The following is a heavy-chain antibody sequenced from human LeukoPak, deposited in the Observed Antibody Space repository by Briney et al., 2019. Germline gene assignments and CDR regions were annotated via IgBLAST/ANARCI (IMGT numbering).Heavy chain of an antibody. CDR3: ARVGVDYSGNIIKYYFDY. CDR2: IYYSGST. D-gene: IGHD4-23*01. J-gene: IGHJ4*02. Sequence: SETLSLTCTVSGGSISSSSYYWGWIRQPPGKGLEWIGSIYYSGSTYYNPSLKSRVTISVDTSKNQFSLKMSPVIAADTAVYYCARVGVDYSGNIIKYYFDYWGQGTLVTVSS. CDR1: GGSISSSSYY. V-gene: IGHV4-39*07.